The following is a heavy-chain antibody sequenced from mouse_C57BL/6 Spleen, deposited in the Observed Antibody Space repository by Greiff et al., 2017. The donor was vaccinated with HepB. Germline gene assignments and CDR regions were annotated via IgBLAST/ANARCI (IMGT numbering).Heavy chain of an antibody. CDR1: GFSFNTYA. V-gene: IGHV10-1*01. CDR2: IRSKSNNYAT. J-gene: IGHJ3*01. Sequence: DVLLVESGGGLVQPKGSLKLSCAASGFSFNTYAMNWVRQAPGKGLEWVARIRSKSNNYATYYADSVKDRFTISRDDSESMLYLQMNNLKTEDAAKYYCVGGGVAWFAYWGQGTLVTVSA. CDR3: VGGGVAWFAY.